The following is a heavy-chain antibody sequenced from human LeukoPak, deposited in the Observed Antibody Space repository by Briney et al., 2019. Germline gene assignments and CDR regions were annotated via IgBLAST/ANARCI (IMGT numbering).Heavy chain of an antibody. CDR3: AREKSGTLTRAYYYIDV. D-gene: IGHD1-26*01. CDR1: GDSMHSYY. V-gene: IGHV4-4*07. Sequence: PSETLSPTCTVSGDSMHSYYWSWIRQSPEKGLEWIGRAYSGVNAYYNPSLQSRVTISVDKSNNQFSLDLTSVTAADPALYYCAREKSGTLTRAYYYIDVWGKGITVTVSS. CDR2: AYSGVNA. J-gene: IGHJ6*03.